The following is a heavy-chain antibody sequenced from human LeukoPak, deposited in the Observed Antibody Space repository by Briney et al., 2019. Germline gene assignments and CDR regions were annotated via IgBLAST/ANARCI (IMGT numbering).Heavy chain of an antibody. CDR1: GFTFSSYS. D-gene: IGHD6-13*01. CDR3: AKDIRPTSDSSSPRWFDP. CDR2: ISSSSSYI. J-gene: IGHJ5*02. Sequence: GGSLRLSCAASGFTFSSYSMNWVRQAPGKGLEWVSSISSSSSYIYYADSVKGRFTISRDNAKNSLYLQMNSLRAEDTALYYCAKDIRPTSDSSSPRWFDPWGQGTLVTVSS. V-gene: IGHV3-21*04.